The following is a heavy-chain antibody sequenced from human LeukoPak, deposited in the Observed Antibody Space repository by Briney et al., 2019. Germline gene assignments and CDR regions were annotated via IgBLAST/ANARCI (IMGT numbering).Heavy chain of an antibody. CDR1: GYTLTGYY. CDR3: ARYSSSWYDYGMDV. D-gene: IGHD6-13*01. Sequence: ASVKVSCKASGYTLTGYYMHWVRQAPGQGLEWMGWINPNSGGTNYAQKFQGRVTMTRDTSISTAYMELSRLRSDDTAVYYCARYSSSWYDYGMDVWGQGTTVTVSS. J-gene: IGHJ6*02. CDR2: INPNSGGT. V-gene: IGHV1-2*02.